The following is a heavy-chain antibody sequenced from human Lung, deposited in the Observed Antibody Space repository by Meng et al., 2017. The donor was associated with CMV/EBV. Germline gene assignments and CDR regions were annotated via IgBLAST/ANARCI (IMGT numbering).Heavy chain of an antibody. D-gene: IGHD3-3*01. J-gene: IGHJ6*02. CDR1: SVSGYY. V-gene: IGHV4-34*01. CDR2: INHSGGT. Sequence: SVSGYYWSWIRQPPGKGLAWIGEINHSGGTNYNPSLKSRVTISVDTSKNQFSLKLSSVTDADTAVYYCARALRFLEWEDYYYGMDVWGQGTTVTVSS. CDR3: ARALRFLEWEDYYYGMDV.